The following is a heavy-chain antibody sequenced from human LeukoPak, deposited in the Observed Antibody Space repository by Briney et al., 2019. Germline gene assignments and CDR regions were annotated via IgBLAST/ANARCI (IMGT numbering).Heavy chain of an antibody. CDR1: GYTFTSYG. J-gene: IGHJ6*02. V-gene: IGHV1-18*01. D-gene: IGHD2-2*01. Sequence: ASVKVSCKASGYTFTSYGISWVRQAPGQGLEWMGWISAYNGNTNYARRLQGRVTMTTDTSTSTAYMELRSLRSDDTAVYYCARDRASGYCSSTSCYAGGDYYYYGMDVWGQGTTVTVSS. CDR2: ISAYNGNT. CDR3: ARDRASGYCSSTSCYAGGDYYYYGMDV.